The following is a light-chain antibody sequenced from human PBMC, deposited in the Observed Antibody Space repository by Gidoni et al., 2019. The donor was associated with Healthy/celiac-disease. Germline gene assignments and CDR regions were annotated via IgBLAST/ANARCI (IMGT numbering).Light chain of an antibody. CDR2: EVS. CDR3: SSHTSSSFVV. J-gene: IGLJ2*01. Sequence: QSALTQPASVSGSPGHSITISCTGTSSDVGVYNYVSWYQQHPGKAPKLMIYEVSNRPSGVSNRFSGSKSGNTASLTISGLQAEDEADYYCSSHTSSSFVVFGGGTKLTVL. V-gene: IGLV2-14*01. CDR1: SSDVGVYNY.